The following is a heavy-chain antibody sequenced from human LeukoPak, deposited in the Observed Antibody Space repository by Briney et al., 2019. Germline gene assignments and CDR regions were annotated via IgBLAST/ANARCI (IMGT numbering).Heavy chain of an antibody. CDR3: ASGAQTFEH. Sequence: SETLSLTYTVSGGSISIYYWSWIRQPPGKGLEWIGYIYYSGSTKYNPSLKSRVTIPMDMSKNQFSLQLSSVTAADTAVYYCASGAQTFEHWGQGILVTVSS. CDR2: IYYSGST. CDR1: GGSISIYY. V-gene: IGHV4-59*01. J-gene: IGHJ4*02.